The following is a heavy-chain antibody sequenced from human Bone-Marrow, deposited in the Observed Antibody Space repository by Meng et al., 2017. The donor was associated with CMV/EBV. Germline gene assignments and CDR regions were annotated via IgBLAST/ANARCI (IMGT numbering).Heavy chain of an antibody. D-gene: IGHD4-11*01. Sequence: GGSLSLSCAASAFSFSSYWMSWVRQAPGKGLEWVANIKKDGSEKYYVDSVKGRFTISRDNAKNSLYLQMSSLRAEDTAVYYCARDHVLQYAARDYYYYGMDVWGQGTTVTVSS. J-gene: IGHJ6*02. CDR3: ARDHVLQYAARDYYYYGMDV. CDR1: AFSFSSYW. V-gene: IGHV3-7*01. CDR2: IKKDGSEK.